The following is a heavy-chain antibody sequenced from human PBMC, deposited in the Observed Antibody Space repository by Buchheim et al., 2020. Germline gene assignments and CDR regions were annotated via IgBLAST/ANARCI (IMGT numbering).Heavy chain of an antibody. J-gene: IGHJ6*03. CDR2: IKQDGSEK. D-gene: IGHD6-19*01. Sequence: EVQLVESGGGLVQPGGSLRLSCAASGFTFSSYWMSWVRQAPGKGLEWVANIKQDGSEKYYVDSVKGRFTISSDNAKNSLYLQMNSLRAEDTAVYYCARGMYSRGWYYYYYYMDVWGKGTT. CDR3: ARGMYSRGWYYYYYYMDV. V-gene: IGHV3-7*01. CDR1: GFTFSSYW.